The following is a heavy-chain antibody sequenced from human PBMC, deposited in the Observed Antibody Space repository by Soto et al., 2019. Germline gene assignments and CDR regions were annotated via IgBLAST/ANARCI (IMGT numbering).Heavy chain of an antibody. Sequence: QVQLVQSGAEVKKPGSSVNVSCKASGGTFSSYAISWVRQAPGQGLEWTGGIIPIFGTANYAQKFQGRVTITADESTSTAYMELSSLRSEDTGVYYCASPGELGRSCQGYWGQGTLVTVSS. V-gene: IGHV1-69*01. CDR2: IIPIFGTA. J-gene: IGHJ4*02. CDR1: GGTFSSYA. D-gene: IGHD3-10*01. CDR3: ASPGELGRSCQGY.